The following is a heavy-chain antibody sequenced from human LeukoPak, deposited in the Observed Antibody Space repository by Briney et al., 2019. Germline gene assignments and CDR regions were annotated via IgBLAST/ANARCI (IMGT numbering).Heavy chain of an antibody. CDR1: GGTFSSYA. J-gene: IGHJ5*02. CDR2: IIPIFGTA. D-gene: IGHD5-18*01. V-gene: IGHV1-69*13. CDR3: AREAPEYSYGYGWFDP. Sequence: VASVKVSCKASGGTFSSYAISWVRQAPGQGLEWMGGIIPIFGTANYAQKFQGRVTITADESTSTAYMELSSLRSEDMAVYYCAREAPEYSYGYGWFDPWGQGTLVTVSS.